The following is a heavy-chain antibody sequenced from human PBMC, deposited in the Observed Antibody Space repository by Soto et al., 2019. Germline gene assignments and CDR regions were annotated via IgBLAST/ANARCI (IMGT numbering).Heavy chain of an antibody. CDR3: AKGSRMDV. CDR2: ISSSSSTI. CDR1: GFTFSSYS. V-gene: IGHV3-48*01. Sequence: GRSLRLSCAASGFTFSSYSMNWVRQAPGKGLEWVSYISSSSSTIYYADSVKGRFTISRDNAKNSLYLQMNSLRAEDTALYYCAKGSRMDVWGQGTTVTVSS. J-gene: IGHJ6*02. D-gene: IGHD3-10*01.